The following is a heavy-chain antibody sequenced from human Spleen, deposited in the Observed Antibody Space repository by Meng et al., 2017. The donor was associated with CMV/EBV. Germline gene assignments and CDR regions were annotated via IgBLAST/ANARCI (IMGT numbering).Heavy chain of an antibody. CDR1: GFTVSDNN. J-gene: IGHJ4*02. V-gene: IGHV3-30*18. Sequence: GESLKISCAASGFTVSDNNMNWVRQAPGKGLEWVAVISYDGSNKYYADSVKGRFTISRDNSKNTLYLQMNSLRAEDTAVYYCAKDRGGSIYYFDYWGQGTLVTVSS. CDR2: ISYDGSNK. CDR3: AKDRGGSIYYFDY. D-gene: IGHD1-26*01.